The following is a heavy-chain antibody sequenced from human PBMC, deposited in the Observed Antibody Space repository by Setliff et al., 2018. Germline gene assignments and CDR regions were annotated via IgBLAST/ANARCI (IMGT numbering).Heavy chain of an antibody. CDR3: ARSILAFDI. D-gene: IGHD3-3*02. J-gene: IGHJ3*02. CDR2: IYYSGST. V-gene: IGHV4-39*01. CDR1: GGSISSSSYY. Sequence: SETLSLTCTVSGGSISSSSYYWGWIRQPPGKGLEWIGSIYYSGSTYYNPSLKSRVTISVDTSKNQFSLKLSSVTAADTAVYYCARSILAFDIWGQGTMVTVSS.